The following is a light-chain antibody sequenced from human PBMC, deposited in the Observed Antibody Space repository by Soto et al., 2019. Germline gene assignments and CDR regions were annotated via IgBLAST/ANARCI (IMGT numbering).Light chain of an antibody. CDR1: SSDVGGYNY. CDR3: SSYTTSSTLYVV. V-gene: IGLV2-14*01. Sequence: QSALTQPAFVSGSPGQSITISCTGTSSDVGGYNYVSWYQQHLGKAPKLMIYEVSNRPSGVSNRFSGSKSGNTASLTISGLQAEDEADYYCSSYTTSSTLYVVFGGGTKLTVL. J-gene: IGLJ2*01. CDR2: EVS.